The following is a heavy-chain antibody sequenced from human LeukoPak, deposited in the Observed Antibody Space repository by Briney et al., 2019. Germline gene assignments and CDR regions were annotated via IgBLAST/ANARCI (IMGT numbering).Heavy chain of an antibody. CDR1: GFTVSSNY. Sequence: GGSLRLSCAASGFTVSSNYMSWVRQAPGKGLEWVSVIYSGGSTDYADSVKGRSTISRDNSKNTLYLQMSILRVEDTALYYCARDFGAPAPWGQGTLVTVSS. CDR2: IYSGGST. D-gene: IGHD3-3*01. CDR3: ARDFGAPAP. J-gene: IGHJ5*02. V-gene: IGHV3-53*01.